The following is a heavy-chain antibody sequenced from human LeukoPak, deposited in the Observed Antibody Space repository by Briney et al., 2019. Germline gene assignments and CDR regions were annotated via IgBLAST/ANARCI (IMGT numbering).Heavy chain of an antibody. J-gene: IGHJ4*02. CDR1: GGSISSSNW. Sequence: SETRSLTCAVSGGSISSSNWWSWVRQPPGKGLEWIGEIYHSGSTNYNPSLKSRVTMSVDTSKNQFSLKLSSVTAADTAVYYCARLSTVTTSFDYWGQGTLVTVSS. D-gene: IGHD4-17*01. CDR2: IYHSGST. V-gene: IGHV4-4*02. CDR3: ARLSTVTTSFDY.